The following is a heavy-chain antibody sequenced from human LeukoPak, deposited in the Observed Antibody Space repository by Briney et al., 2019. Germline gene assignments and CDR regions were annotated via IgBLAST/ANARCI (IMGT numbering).Heavy chain of an antibody. V-gene: IGHV3-23*01. CDR1: GFTFNTYA. Sequence: PGGSLRLSCAASGFTFNTYAMAWVRQAPGKGLEWVSAIIDSDDSTYYGDYVKGRFAISRDNSRNTLDLQMSNLRAADTAIYYCAKGSRRSYPYYFDYWGQGTLVTVSS. D-gene: IGHD1-26*01. J-gene: IGHJ4*02. CDR3: AKGSRRSYPYYFDY. CDR2: IIDSDDST.